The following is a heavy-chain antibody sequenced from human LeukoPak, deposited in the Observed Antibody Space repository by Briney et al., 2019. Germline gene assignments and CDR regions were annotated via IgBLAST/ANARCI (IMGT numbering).Heavy chain of an antibody. Sequence: GGSLRLSCAASGFTFSSYWMTWARQAPGKGLEWVANIKEDGSEKHYGDSVKGRFTISRDNAKNSLYLQMTSLRAEDTAVYYCARAGLLWFGESYFDYWGQGTLVTVSS. V-gene: IGHV3-7*01. D-gene: IGHD3-10*01. CDR1: GFTFSSYW. J-gene: IGHJ4*02. CDR3: ARAGLLWFGESYFDY. CDR2: IKEDGSEK.